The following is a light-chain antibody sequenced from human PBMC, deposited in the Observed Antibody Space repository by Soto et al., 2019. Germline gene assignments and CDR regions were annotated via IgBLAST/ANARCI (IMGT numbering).Light chain of an antibody. CDR3: LHRTNWPLT. CDR2: DAS. Sequence: EIVLTQSPATLSLSPGERATISCRASQSVGNTLVWYQQKPGQAPSLLIYDASNRATGIPARFSGSGSGTDFTLTISSLEPEDFAVYYCLHRTNWPLTFGGGTKVEIK. V-gene: IGKV3-11*01. CDR1: QSVGNT. J-gene: IGKJ4*01.